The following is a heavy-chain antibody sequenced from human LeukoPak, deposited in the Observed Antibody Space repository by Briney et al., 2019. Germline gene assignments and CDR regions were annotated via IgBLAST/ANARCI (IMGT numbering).Heavy chain of an antibody. CDR3: AKEGYSSGWYFPNPFDY. CDR2: ISGSGGST. Sequence: GGSLRLSCAASGFTFSSYAMSWVRQAPGKGLEWVSAISGSGGSTYYADSVKGRFTISRDNSKNTLYLQMNSLRAEDTAVYYCAKEGYSSGWYFPNPFDYWGQGTLVTVSS. V-gene: IGHV3-23*01. CDR1: GFTFSSYA. J-gene: IGHJ4*02. D-gene: IGHD6-19*01.